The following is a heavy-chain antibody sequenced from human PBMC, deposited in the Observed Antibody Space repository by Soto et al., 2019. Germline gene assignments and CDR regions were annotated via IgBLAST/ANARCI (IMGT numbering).Heavy chain of an antibody. D-gene: IGHD3-9*01. CDR1: GYTFTSYA. Sequence: QVQLVQSGAEVKKPGASVKVSCKASGYTFTSYAMHWVRQAPGQRLEWMGWINAGNGNTKYSQKFQGRVTITRDTSASTAYMDLSSPRSEDTAVYYCARVTGYYAPDYWGQGTLVTVSS. V-gene: IGHV1-3*01. CDR3: ARVTGYYAPDY. CDR2: INAGNGNT. J-gene: IGHJ4*02.